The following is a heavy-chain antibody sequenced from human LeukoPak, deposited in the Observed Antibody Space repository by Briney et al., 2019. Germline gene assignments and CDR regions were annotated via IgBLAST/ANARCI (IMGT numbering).Heavy chain of an antibody. CDR2: ISYDGSNK. J-gene: IGHJ4*02. V-gene: IGHV3-30-3*01. CDR1: GFTFSSYA. Sequence: PGRSLRLSCAASGFTFSSYAMHWVRQAPGKGLEWVAVISYDGSNKYYADSVKGRFTISRDNSKNTLYLQMNSLRAEDTAVYYCARVIAVAGIFDYWGQGTLVTVSS. CDR3: ARVIAVAGIFDY. D-gene: IGHD6-19*01.